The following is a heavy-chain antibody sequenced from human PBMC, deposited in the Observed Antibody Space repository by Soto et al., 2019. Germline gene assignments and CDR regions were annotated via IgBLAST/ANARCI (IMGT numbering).Heavy chain of an antibody. D-gene: IGHD1-7*01. V-gene: IGHV1-18*01. Sequence: QVPLVQSGAEVKKPGASVKVSCKTSGYSFIDYGVGWVRQAPGQGLEWVGWISAYDDDTKYSEKFQGRVTMTTDSSTSTAYMELRSLTSDDTAVYYCARAGRAFRTSHYYYFFMDVWDKGTTVTVSS. CDR2: ISAYDDDT. CDR3: ARAGRAFRTSHYYYFFMDV. CDR1: GYSFIDYG. J-gene: IGHJ6*03.